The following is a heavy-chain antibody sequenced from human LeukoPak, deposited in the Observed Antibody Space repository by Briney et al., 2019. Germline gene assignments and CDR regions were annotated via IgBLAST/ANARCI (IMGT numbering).Heavy chain of an antibody. CDR2: IRYDGSNK. D-gene: IGHD3-10*01. V-gene: IGHV3-30*02. J-gene: IGHJ4*02. Sequence: PGGSLRLSCAASGFTFSSYGMHWVRQAPGKGLEWVAFIRYDGSNKYYADSVKGRFTISRDNSKNTLYLQMNSLRAEDTAVYYCAKQPRYYYGSGSPIRQGYWGQGTLVTVSS. CDR3: AKQPRYYYGSGSPIRQGY. CDR1: GFTFSSYG.